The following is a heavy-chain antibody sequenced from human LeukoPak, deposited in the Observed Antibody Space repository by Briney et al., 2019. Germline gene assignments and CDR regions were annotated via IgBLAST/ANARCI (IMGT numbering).Heavy chain of an antibody. D-gene: IGHD5-24*01. CDR1: GFTFRSYE. CDR2: ISSSGSSI. CDR3: ARDVEGSD. Sequence: GGSLRLSCSVSGFTFRSYEMNWVRQAPGTGLEWVSYISSSGSSIEYADSVKGRFTIPRDNAKNSLYLQMNSLRAEDTAVYYCARDVEGSDWGQGTLVTVSS. V-gene: IGHV3-48*03. J-gene: IGHJ4*02.